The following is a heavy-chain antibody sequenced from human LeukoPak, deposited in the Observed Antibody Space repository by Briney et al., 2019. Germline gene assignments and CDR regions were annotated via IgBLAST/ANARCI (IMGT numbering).Heavy chain of an antibody. CDR3: TRTYYYDSRDYFDY. D-gene: IGHD3-22*01. CDR2: IKSDERSA. Sequence: GGSLRLSCEVSGFTITNHWMYWVRQAPGRGLVWVSRIKSDERSAAYADSVKGRFAISRDNAKNTLYLQMNSLRVEDTAVYYCTRTYYYDSRDYFDYWGQGALVTVSS. V-gene: IGHV3-74*03. J-gene: IGHJ4*02. CDR1: GFTITNHW.